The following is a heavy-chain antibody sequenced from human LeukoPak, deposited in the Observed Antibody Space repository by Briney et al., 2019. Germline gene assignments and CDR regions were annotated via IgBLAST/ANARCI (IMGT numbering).Heavy chain of an antibody. CDR3: ARDHCGGDCDYYYMDV. Sequence: SETLSLTCAVYGGSFSDYSWSWIRQPPGKGLEWIGEINHSGSTNYNPSLKSRVTISVDTSKNQFSLKLSSVTAADTAVYYCARDHCGGDCDYYYMDVWGKGTTVTVSS. V-gene: IGHV4-34*01. J-gene: IGHJ6*03. D-gene: IGHD2-21*02. CDR1: GGSFSDYS. CDR2: INHSGST.